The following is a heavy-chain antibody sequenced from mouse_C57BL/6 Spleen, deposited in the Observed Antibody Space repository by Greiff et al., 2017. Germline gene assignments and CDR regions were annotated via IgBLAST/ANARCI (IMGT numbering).Heavy chain of an antibody. J-gene: IGHJ2*01. Sequence: DVQLQESVAELVRPGASVKLSCTASGFNIKNTYMPWVKQRPEPGLEWIGRIYPSNGNTKYAPKFQGKATITADTSSNTAYLQLSSLTSEDTAIYYCPYGNFDYWGQGTTLTVAS. CDR1: GFNIKNTY. V-gene: IGHV14-3*01. CDR3: PYGNFDY. D-gene: IGHD2-1*01. CDR2: IYPSNGNT.